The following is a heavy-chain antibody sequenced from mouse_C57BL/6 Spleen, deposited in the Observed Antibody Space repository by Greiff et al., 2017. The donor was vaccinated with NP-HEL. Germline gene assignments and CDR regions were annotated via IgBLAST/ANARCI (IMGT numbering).Heavy chain of an antibody. CDR2: IDPEDGDT. J-gene: IGHJ1*03. V-gene: IGHV14-1*01. D-gene: IGHD1-1*02. CDR3: TPYYYGGCYWYFEG. CDR1: GFNIKDYY. Sequence: VQLQQSGAELVRPGASVKLSCTASGFNIKDYYMHWVKQRPEQGLEWIGRIDPEDGDTEYAPKFQGKATMTADTSSNTAYLQLSSLTSEDTAVYYCTPYYYGGCYWYFEGWGTGTTGTV.